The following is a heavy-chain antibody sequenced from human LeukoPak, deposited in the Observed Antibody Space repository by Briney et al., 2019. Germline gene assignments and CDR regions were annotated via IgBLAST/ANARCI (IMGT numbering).Heavy chain of an antibody. CDR3: AIYDSSGNNGY. D-gene: IGHD3-22*01. CDR1: GFTFSSYG. J-gene: IGHJ4*02. V-gene: IGHV3-30*02. CDR2: MRNDGSNE. Sequence: SGGSLRLSCAASGFTFSSYGMHWIRQAPGKGLDWVASMRNDGSNEYNADSVKGRFTISRDNSKNTLYLQMNSLRTEDTAVYYCAIYDSSGNNGYWGQGTLVTVSS.